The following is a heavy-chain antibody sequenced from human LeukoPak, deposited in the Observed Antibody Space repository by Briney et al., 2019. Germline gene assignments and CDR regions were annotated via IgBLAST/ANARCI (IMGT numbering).Heavy chain of an antibody. Sequence: GASVKVSCKASGYTFTGYYMHWVRQAPGQGLEWMGWINPNSGGTNYAQKFQGRVTMTRDMSTSTVYMELSSLRSEDTAVYYCARAADYGGNSGVDYWGQGTLVTVSS. CDR2: INPNSGGT. J-gene: IGHJ4*02. CDR1: GYTFTGYY. D-gene: IGHD4-23*01. V-gene: IGHV1-2*02. CDR3: ARAADYGGNSGVDY.